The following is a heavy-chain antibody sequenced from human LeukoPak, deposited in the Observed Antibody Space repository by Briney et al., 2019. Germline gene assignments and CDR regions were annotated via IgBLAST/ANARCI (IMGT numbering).Heavy chain of an antibody. CDR1: GXTFSSYA. CDR3: ATARGWDYYYFDY. Sequence: SGGSLRLSCAASGXTFSSYAMSWVRQAPGKGLEWVSAISGSGGSTYYADSVKGRFTISRDNSKNTLYLQMNSLRAEDTAVYYCATARGWDYYYFDYWGQGTLVTVSS. CDR2: ISGSGGST. V-gene: IGHV3-23*01. J-gene: IGHJ4*02. D-gene: IGHD6-19*01.